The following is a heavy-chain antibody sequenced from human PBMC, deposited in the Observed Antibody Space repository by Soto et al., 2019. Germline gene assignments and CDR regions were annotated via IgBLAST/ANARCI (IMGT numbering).Heavy chain of an antibody. V-gene: IGHV3-74*03. D-gene: IGHD1-1*01. J-gene: IGHJ4*02. Sequence: GGSLILSCAASGLTFRSYWMHWVRQAPGKGLVWVSRINTDGSVAMYVDSVKGRFTISRDNAKNTLYLHMNSLRAEDTAMFYCARDFRRMEIFDYWGQGTLVTVSS. CDR1: GLTFRSYW. CDR3: ARDFRRMEIFDY. CDR2: INTDGSVA.